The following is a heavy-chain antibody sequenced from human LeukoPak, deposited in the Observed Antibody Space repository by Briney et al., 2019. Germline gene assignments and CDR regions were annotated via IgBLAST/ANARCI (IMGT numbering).Heavy chain of an antibody. D-gene: IGHD3-22*01. Sequence: GGSLRLSCAVSGITLSNYGMGWVRQAPGKGLEWVAGISDRGSRTNYADSVKGRFTISTDHPENTLYLQMNSLRAEDTAVYFCAKRGVVIRVILVGFHKEAYYFDSWGQGALVTVSS. CDR2: ISDRGSRT. CDR1: GITLSNYG. J-gene: IGHJ4*02. V-gene: IGHV3-23*01. CDR3: AKRGVVIRVILVGFHKEAYYFDS.